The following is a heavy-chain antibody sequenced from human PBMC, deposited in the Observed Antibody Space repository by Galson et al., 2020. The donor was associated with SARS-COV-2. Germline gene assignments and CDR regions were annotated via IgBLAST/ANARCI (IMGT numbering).Heavy chain of an antibody. Sequence: SGPTLVKPTQTLTLTCSFSGFSLTTSGMCVSWIRQSPGKALEWLALVDWDDDKFYTLSLKTRLTISKDTSNNQVVLTMTNMDPVDTATYYCARTLTEGSWYGYYFDLWGRGTLVTVSS. D-gene: IGHD6-13*01. V-gene: IGHV2-70*01. J-gene: IGHJ2*01. CDR1: GFSLTTSGMC. CDR3: ARTLTEGSWYGYYFDL. CDR2: VDWDDDK.